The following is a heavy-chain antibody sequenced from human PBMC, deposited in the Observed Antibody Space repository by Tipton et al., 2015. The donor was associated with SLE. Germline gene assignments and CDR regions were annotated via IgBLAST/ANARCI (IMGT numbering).Heavy chain of an antibody. J-gene: IGHJ4*02. V-gene: IGHV5-51*01. CDR3: ARRGGSLKYFDS. D-gene: IGHD3-16*01. Sequence: VTISADKSINTAYLQWSSLKASDTAMYYCARRGGSLKYFDSWGQGTLVTVSS.